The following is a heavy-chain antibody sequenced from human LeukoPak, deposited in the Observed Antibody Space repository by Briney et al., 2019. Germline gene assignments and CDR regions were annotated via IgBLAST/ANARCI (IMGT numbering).Heavy chain of an antibody. V-gene: IGHV4-39*01. CDR2: IYYSGST. CDR1: GGSISSSSYY. CDR3: ARHQDIVLMVYATNQPFDY. J-gene: IGHJ4*02. Sequence: PSETLSLTCTVSGGSISSSSYYWGWIRQPPGKGLEWIGSIYYSGSTYYNPSLKSRVTISVDTSKNQFSLKLSSVTAADTAVSYCARHQDIVLMVYATNQPFDYWGQGTLVTVSS. D-gene: IGHD2-8*01.